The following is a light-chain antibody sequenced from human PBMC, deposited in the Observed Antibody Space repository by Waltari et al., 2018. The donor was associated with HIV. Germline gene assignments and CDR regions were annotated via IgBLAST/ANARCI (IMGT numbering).Light chain of an antibody. CDR3: LLSYDGDVV. CDR2: DSH. J-gene: IGLJ2*01. Sequence: VVTQEPSLTVYPGVTVILTCASSAGVGNRGNCPYWFQQRPGQAPKTLIFDSHNRYSWTPARFTGSFLGGKAARTLTGAQPEDDADYYCLLSYDGDVVFGGGTKLTVL. V-gene: IGLV7-46*01. CDR1: AGVGNRGNC.